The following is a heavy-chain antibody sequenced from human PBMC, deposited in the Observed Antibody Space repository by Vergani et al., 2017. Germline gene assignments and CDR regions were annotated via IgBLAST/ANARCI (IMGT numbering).Heavy chain of an antibody. CDR1: GGTFSSYA. V-gene: IGHV1-2*02. CDR3: ARTRSSGYYGSGSYYGDYFDY. Sequence: QVQLVQSGAEVKKPGSSVKVSCKASGGTFSSYAISWVRQAPGQGLEWMGWINPNSGGTNYAQKFQGRVTMTRDTSIRTVYMELSRLRSDDTAVYYCARTRSSGYYGSGSYYGDYFDYWGQGTLVTVSS. D-gene: IGHD3-10*01. CDR2: INPNSGGT. J-gene: IGHJ4*02.